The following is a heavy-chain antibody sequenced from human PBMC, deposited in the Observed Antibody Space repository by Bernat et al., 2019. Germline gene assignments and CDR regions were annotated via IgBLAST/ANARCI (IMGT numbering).Heavy chain of an antibody. Sequence: EVQVVESGGALVQPGQSLRLSCSVSGFTFGDYAMSWFRQAPGKGLDWVGYIRSKAYGGTTEYAASVRGRFIISRDDSKSITYLQMGSLRTEDTAVYYCTRDEYGSGSLAFDYWGQGTLVTVSS. J-gene: IGHJ4*02. CDR3: TRDEYGSGSLAFDY. D-gene: IGHD3-10*01. CDR1: GFTFGDYA. CDR2: IRSKAYGGTT. V-gene: IGHV3-49*03.